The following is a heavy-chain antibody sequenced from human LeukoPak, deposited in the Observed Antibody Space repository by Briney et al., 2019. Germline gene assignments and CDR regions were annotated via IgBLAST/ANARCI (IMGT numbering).Heavy chain of an antibody. CDR3: VKDLLLWFGELSDY. V-gene: IGHV3-23*01. CDR2: ISGSGGST. CDR1: GFTFSSYA. Sequence: GGSLRLSCAASGFTFSSYAMSWVRQAPGKGLEWVSAISGSGGSTYYADSVKGRFTISRDNSKNTLYLQMNGLRAEDTAVYYCVKDLLLWFGELSDYWGQGTLVTVSS. J-gene: IGHJ4*02. D-gene: IGHD3-10*01.